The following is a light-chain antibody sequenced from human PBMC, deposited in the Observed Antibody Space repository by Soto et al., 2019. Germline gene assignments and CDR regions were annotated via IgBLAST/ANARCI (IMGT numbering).Light chain of an antibody. Sequence: IQLTQSPSSLSASVGDRVTITCRASQDIAIYLAWYQQKPGEAPKLLIYAASTLYGGVPSRFSGSGAGTDFALTITSLQAEDFATXXXXXXXXXPSTFGGGTKGDIK. CDR3: XXXXXXPST. V-gene: IGKV1-9*01. CDR1: QDIAIY. CDR2: AAS. J-gene: IGKJ4*01.